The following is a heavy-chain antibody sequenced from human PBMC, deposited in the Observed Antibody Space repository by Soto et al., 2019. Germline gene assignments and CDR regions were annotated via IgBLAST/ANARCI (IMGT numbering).Heavy chain of an antibody. CDR2: ISSSGSHT. V-gene: IGHV3-11*06. D-gene: IGHD6-13*01. CDR3: ARVGSTSAAGVLDH. CDR1: GFTFSDFY. J-gene: IGHJ4*02. Sequence: GGSLRLSCAASGFTFSDFYMSWIRQAPGKGLEWVSYISSSGSHTPYADSVKGRFTISRDNAKNSVYLQMNSLRAEDTAVYYCARVGSTSAAGVLDHWGQGTLVTVSS.